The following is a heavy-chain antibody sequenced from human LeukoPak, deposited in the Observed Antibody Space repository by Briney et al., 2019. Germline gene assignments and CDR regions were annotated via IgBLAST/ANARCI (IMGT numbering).Heavy chain of an antibody. CDR3: ARGSKVVGATRYYYGMDV. D-gene: IGHD1-26*01. CDR2: MNPNSGNT. V-gene: IGHV1-8*01. Sequence: ASVKVSCKDSGYTFTSYDINWVRQATGQGLEWMGWMNPNSGNTGYAQKFQGRVTMTRNTSISTAYMELSSLRSEDTAVYYCARGSKVVGATRYYYGMDVWGQGTTVTVSS. J-gene: IGHJ6*02. CDR1: GYTFTSYD.